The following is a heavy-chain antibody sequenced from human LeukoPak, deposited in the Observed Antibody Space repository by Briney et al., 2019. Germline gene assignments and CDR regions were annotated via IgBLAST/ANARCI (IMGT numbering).Heavy chain of an antibody. CDR2: IIPILGIA. CDR3: ATHSPYSSGWQNWFDP. J-gene: IGHJ5*02. CDR1: GGTFSSYA. Sequence: SVKVSCKASGGTFSSYAISWVRQAPGQGLEWMGGIIPILGIANYAQKFQGRVTITADKSTSTAYMELSSLRSEDTAVYYCATHSPYSSGWQNWFDPWGQGTLVTVSS. D-gene: IGHD6-19*01. V-gene: IGHV1-69*10.